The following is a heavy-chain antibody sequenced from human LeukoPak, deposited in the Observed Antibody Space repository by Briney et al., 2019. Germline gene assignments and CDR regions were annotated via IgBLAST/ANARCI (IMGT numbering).Heavy chain of an antibody. V-gene: IGHV1-24*01. Sequence: APVKVSCKVSGYTLTELSMHWVRQAPGKRLEWMGGFDPEDGETIYAQKFQGRVTMTEDTSTDTAYMELRSLRSEDTAVYYCATDLGRISGGNSDYWGQGTLVTVSS. CDR2: FDPEDGET. CDR3: ATDLGRISGGNSDY. D-gene: IGHD2-15*01. J-gene: IGHJ4*02. CDR1: GYTLTELS.